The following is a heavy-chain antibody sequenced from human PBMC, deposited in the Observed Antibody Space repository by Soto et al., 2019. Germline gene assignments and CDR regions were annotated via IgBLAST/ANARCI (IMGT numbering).Heavy chain of an antibody. CDR3: ARDRRITIFGVPPYDAFDI. CDR1: GYTFTSYG. J-gene: IGHJ3*02. D-gene: IGHD3-3*01. CDR2: ISAYNGNT. V-gene: IGHV1-18*01. Sequence: ASVKVSCKASGYTFTSYGISWVRQAPGQGLEWMGWISAYNGNTNYAQKLQGRVTMTTDTSTSTAYMELRSLRSDDTAVYYCARDRRITIFGVPPYDAFDIWGQGTMVTVSS.